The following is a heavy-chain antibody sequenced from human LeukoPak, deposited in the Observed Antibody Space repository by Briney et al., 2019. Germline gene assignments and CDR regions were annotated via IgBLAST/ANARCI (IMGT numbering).Heavy chain of an antibody. CDR3: ARDGTGATPFDY. CDR2: INPNSGGT. D-gene: IGHD1-26*01. Sequence: ASVKVSCKXSGYTFTGYYMHWVRQAPGQGLEWMGWINPNSGGTNYAQKFQGRVTMTRDTSISTAYMGLSRLRSDDTAVYYCARDGTGATPFDYWGQGTLVTVSS. J-gene: IGHJ4*02. CDR1: GYTFTGYY. V-gene: IGHV1-2*02.